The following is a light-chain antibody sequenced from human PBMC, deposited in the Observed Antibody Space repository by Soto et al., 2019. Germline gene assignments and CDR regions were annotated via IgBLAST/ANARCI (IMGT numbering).Light chain of an antibody. CDR2: DAS. CDR3: QQRSGYT. Sequence: EIVLTQSPATLSLSPGERANLSCRASQSVSSYLAWYQQKPGQAPRLLIYDASNRATGIPARFSGSGSGTDFTLTISSLEPEDFAVYYCQQRSGYTFGQGTKLEIK. CDR1: QSVSSY. V-gene: IGKV3-11*01. J-gene: IGKJ2*01.